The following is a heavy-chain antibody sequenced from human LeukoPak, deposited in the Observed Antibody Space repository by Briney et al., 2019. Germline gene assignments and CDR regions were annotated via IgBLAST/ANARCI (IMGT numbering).Heavy chain of an antibody. D-gene: IGHD3-22*01. CDR2: ISGSGGST. J-gene: IGHJ4*02. Sequence: GGTLRLSCAASGFTFSSYGMSWVRQAPGKGLEWVSAISGSGGSTYYADSVKGRFTISRDNSKNTLYLQMNSLRAEDTAVYYCAKDLYYYDSSGYSTPQDYWGRGTVVTVSS. V-gene: IGHV3-23*01. CDR1: GFTFSSYG. CDR3: AKDLYYYDSSGYSTPQDY.